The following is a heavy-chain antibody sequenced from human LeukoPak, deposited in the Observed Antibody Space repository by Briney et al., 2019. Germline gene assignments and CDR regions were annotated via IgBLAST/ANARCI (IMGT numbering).Heavy chain of an antibody. CDR2: IRYDGSKK. J-gene: IGHJ4*02. Sequence: GGSLRLSCAASGFTFSDYGIHWVRQAPGKGLEWVAFIRYDGSKKYYADSVKGRFTISRDNSKNTLYLQMNSLRAEDTAVYYCAKADYGDPNWDYWGQGTLVTVSS. V-gene: IGHV3-30*02. CDR1: GFTFSDYG. CDR3: AKADYGDPNWDY. D-gene: IGHD4-17*01.